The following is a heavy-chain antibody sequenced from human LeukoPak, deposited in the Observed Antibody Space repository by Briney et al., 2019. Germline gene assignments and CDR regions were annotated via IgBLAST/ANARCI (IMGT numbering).Heavy chain of an antibody. CDR1: GFTFSSYG. V-gene: IGHV3-30*18. CDR3: AKGEDMVRGVNYFDY. CDR2: MSYDGSNK. D-gene: IGHD3-10*01. Sequence: GGSLRLSCAASGFTFSSYGMHWVRQAPGKGLEWVAVMSYDGSNKYYADSVKGRFTISRDNSKNTLYLQMNSLRAEDTAVYYCAKGEDMVRGVNYFDYWGQGTLVTVSS. J-gene: IGHJ4*02.